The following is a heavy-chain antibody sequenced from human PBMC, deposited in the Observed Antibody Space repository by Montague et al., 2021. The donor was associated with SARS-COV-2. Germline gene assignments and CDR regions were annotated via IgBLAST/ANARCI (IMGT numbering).Heavy chain of an antibody. J-gene: IGHJ3*02. CDR2: TYYRSKWYH. CDR3: ARTTTRMLYPENAFDI. D-gene: IGHD2-15*01. Sequence: CAISGDSVSSNIATWNWIRQSPSRGLEWLGRTYYRSKWYHDYAISLKSRITINPDTSKSQFSLQLSSVAPEDTAVFYCARTTTRMLYPENAFDIWGQGTMVTVSS. V-gene: IGHV6-1*01. CDR1: GDSVSSNIAT.